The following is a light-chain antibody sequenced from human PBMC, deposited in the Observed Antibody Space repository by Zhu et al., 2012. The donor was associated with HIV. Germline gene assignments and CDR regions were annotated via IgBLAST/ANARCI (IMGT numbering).Light chain of an antibody. Sequence: IVLTQSPPTLSLSPGERATLSCRASQSIGSYLAWYQQKPGQAPRLLMYDASNTDPGISARFSGSGSGTDFTLTISSLEPEDSAVYYCQQRNSNWFTFGGGTKVEIK. J-gene: IGKJ4*01. CDR2: DAS. V-gene: IGKV3-11*01. CDR3: QQRNSNWFT. CDR1: QSIGSY.